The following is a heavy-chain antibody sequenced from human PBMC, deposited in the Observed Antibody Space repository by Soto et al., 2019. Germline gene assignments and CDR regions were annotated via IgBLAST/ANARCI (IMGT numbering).Heavy chain of an antibody. D-gene: IGHD2-15*01. CDR1: GYPFSAFD. J-gene: IGHJ4*02. CDR2: MNPDSGDT. V-gene: IGHV1-8*01. CDR3: VRQPGGVATPGDDY. Sequence: QVQLVQSGAEVKKPGASVKVSCEASGYPFSAFDISWVRQAGGQGLEWMGWMNPDSGDTAFAQRFQDRITMTRSTSISTAYMELSRLTSADTAVYFCVRQPGGVATPGDDYWGQGTLVTVSS.